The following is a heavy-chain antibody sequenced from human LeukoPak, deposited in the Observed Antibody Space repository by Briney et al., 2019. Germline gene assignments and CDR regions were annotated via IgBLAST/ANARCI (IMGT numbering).Heavy chain of an antibody. Sequence: ASVKVSCKASGYTFTGYYMHWVRQAPGQGLEWMGRINPNSGGTNYAQKFQGRVTMTRDTSISTAYMELSRLRSDDTAVYYCARKPCGGDCYYYFDYWGLGTLVTVSS. CDR3: ARKPCGGDCYYYFDY. V-gene: IGHV1-2*06. CDR2: INPNSGGT. D-gene: IGHD2-21*02. J-gene: IGHJ4*02. CDR1: GYTFTGYY.